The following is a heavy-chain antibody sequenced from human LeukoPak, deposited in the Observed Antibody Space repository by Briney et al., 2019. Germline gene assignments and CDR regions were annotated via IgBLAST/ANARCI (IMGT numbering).Heavy chain of an antibody. CDR3: ARDRRELLWVDIEDY. J-gene: IGHJ4*02. V-gene: IGHV1-18*01. CDR2: ISAYNGNT. Sequence: EASVKVSCKASGYTFFNYGISWERQAPGQGLEWMGWISAYNGNTNYAQKLQGRVTMTTDTSTSTAYMELRSLRSDDTAVYYCARDRRELLWVDIEDYWGQGTLVTVSS. CDR1: GYTFFNYG. D-gene: IGHD3-10*01.